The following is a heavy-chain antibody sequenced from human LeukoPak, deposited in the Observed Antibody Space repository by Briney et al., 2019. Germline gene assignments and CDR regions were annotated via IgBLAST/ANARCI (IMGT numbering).Heavy chain of an antibody. CDR2: ISSSGSTI. CDR3: ARTDGVGYYFDY. D-gene: IGHD1-26*01. CDR1: GFTLKSNW. J-gene: IGHJ4*02. Sequence: PGGSLRLSCVASGFTLKSNWMHWVRQAPGKGLEWVSYISSSGSTIYYADSVKGRFTISRDNAKNSLYLQMNSLRAEDTAVYYCARTDGVGYYFDYWGQGTLVTVSS. V-gene: IGHV3-48*04.